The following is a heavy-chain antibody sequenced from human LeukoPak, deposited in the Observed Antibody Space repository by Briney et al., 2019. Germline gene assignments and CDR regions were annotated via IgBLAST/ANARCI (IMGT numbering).Heavy chain of an antibody. CDR3: ASAYDSSGFDAFDI. D-gene: IGHD3-22*01. V-gene: IGHV1-2*02. Sequence: ASVKVSCKASGYTFTGYYMHWVRQAHGQGLEWMGWINPNSGGTNYAQKFQGRVTMTRDTSISTAYMERRRLISDDTAVYYFASAYDSSGFDAFDIWRQGPMLTVSS. CDR1: GYTFTGYY. CDR2: INPNSGGT. J-gene: IGHJ3*02.